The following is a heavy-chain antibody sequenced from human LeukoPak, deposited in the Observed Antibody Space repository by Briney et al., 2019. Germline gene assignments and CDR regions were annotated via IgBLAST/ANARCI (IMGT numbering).Heavy chain of an antibody. V-gene: IGHV1-18*01. D-gene: IGHD5-12*01. CDR1: GYTCTSYG. CDR2: ISAYNGNT. CDR3: ARPRLVATILEAFDI. J-gene: IGHJ3*02. Sequence: RASVKVSCKAAGYTCTSYGISWVRQAPGQGREGMGGISAYNGNTNYAQKLQGRVTMTTDTSTSTAYMELRSLRSDDTAVYYCARPRLVATILEAFDIWGQGTMVTVSS.